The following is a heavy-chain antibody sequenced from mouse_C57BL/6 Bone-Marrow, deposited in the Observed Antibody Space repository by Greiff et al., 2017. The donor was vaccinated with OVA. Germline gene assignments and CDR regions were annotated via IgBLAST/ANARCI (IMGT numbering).Heavy chain of an antibody. D-gene: IGHD2-5*01. CDR1: GYTFPDYN. CDR2: IYPGSGNT. CDR3: AKVYSNYSYWYFDV. V-gene: IGHV1-76*01. Sequence: VQLQQSGAELVRPGASVKLSCKASGYTFPDYNINWVKQRPGQGLEWIARIYPGSGNTYYNEKFKGKATLTAEKSSRTAYMQLSSLTSEDSAVYFCAKVYSNYSYWYFDVWGTGTTVTVSS. J-gene: IGHJ1*03.